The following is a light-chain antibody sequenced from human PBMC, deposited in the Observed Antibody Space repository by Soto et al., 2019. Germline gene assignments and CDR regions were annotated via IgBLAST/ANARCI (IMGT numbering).Light chain of an antibody. CDR3: QQYKDWPPYT. V-gene: IGKV3-15*01. CDR2: GAT. CDR1: QSVGGR. Sequence: EIELTQSPATLSLSPGERATLSCRASQSVGGRLGWYQQKPGRAPRLLIYGATTRATGVPARFSGGRSGTEFTLTISSLQSEDFAVYYCQQYKDWPPYTFGQGTKLEIK. J-gene: IGKJ2*01.